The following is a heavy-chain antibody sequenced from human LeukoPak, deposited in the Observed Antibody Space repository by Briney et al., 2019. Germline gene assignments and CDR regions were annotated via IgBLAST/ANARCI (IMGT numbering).Heavy chain of an antibody. CDR1: GVTFTGYA. J-gene: IGHJ6*02. CDR2: ISNSGSST. Sequence: GGSLRLSCAASGVTFTGYAMTWVRQAPGKGLEWVSGISNSGSSTYYADSEKGRFIIFSTNYKNTLFLQLSSLRAEDTAVYYCANTMVRGSYNMDVWGQGTTVTVSS. D-gene: IGHD3-10*01. CDR3: ANTMVRGSYNMDV. V-gene: IGHV3-23*01.